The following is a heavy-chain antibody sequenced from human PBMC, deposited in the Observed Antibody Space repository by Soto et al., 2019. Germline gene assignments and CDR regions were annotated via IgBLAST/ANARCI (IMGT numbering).Heavy chain of an antibody. Sequence: PSETLSLTCAVSGGSISSSNWWSWVRQPPGKGLEWIGEIYHSGSTNYNPSLKSRVTISVDKSKNQFSLKLSSVTAADTAVYYCARDHGYSYGPYNWFDPWGQGTLVTVCS. CDR3: ARDHGYSYGPYNWFDP. CDR1: GGSISSSNW. CDR2: IYHSGST. V-gene: IGHV4-4*02. J-gene: IGHJ5*02. D-gene: IGHD5-18*01.